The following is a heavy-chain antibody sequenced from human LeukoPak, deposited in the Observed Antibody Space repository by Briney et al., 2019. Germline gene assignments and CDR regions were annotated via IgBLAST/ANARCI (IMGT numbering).Heavy chain of an antibody. CDR1: GGSISSYY. J-gene: IGHJ4*02. CDR3: AREGYLPYYFDY. Sequence: PSETLSLTCTVSGGSISSYYWSWIRQPPGKGLEWIGYIYYSGSTNYNPSLKSRVTISVDTSKNQFSLNLSSVTAADTAVYYCAREGYLPYYFDYWGQGTLVTVSP. D-gene: IGHD6-13*01. V-gene: IGHV4-59*01. CDR2: IYYSGST.